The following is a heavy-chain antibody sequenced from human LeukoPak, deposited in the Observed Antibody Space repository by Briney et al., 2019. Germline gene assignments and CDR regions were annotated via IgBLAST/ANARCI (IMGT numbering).Heavy chain of an antibody. CDR2: IRSKAYGGTA. J-gene: IGHJ4*02. Sequence: GGSLRLSCTASGFTFGDYAMSWVRQAPGKGLEWVGFIRSKAYGGTAEYAASVKDRFTISRDDSKGIAYLQMNSLKTEDTAVYYCTRENWIGDSSGYHDYWGQGTLVTVSS. D-gene: IGHD3-22*01. CDR3: TRENWIGDSSGYHDY. V-gene: IGHV3-49*04. CDR1: GFTFGDYA.